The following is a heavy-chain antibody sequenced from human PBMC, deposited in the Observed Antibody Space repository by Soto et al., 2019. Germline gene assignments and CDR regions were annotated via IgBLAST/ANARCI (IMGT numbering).Heavy chain of an antibody. J-gene: IGHJ1*01. V-gene: IGHV3-43*01. CDR1: GFTFDDYT. Sequence: EVQLVESGGVVVQPGGSLRLSCAASGFTFDDYTMHWVRQAPGKGLQWISLITWDGGSTYYADAVKGRFTVSRDNSKESIYLQMDSLRTKDTAFDYCETEGHKHFHHRGQGTLITVYS. CDR3: ETEGHKHFHH. CDR2: ITWDGGST.